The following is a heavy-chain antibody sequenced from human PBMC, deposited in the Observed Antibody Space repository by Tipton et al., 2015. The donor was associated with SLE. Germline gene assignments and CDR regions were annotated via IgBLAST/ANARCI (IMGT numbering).Heavy chain of an antibody. J-gene: IGHJ5*02. CDR2: INHSGST. CDR3: ARTGGFIWIYGVGP. Sequence: TLSLTCAVYGGSFRGYYWSWIRQPPGKGLEWNGEINHSGSTNYNPSLKSRLTISVETSKTQFSLKLSSVTAADTAVYYCARTGGFIWIYGVGPWGQGALVAVSS. D-gene: IGHD1-7*01. CDR1: GGSFRGYY. V-gene: IGHV4-34*01.